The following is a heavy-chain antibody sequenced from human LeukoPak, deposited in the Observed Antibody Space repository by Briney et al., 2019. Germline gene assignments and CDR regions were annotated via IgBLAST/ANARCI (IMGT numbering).Heavy chain of an antibody. CDR3: AREVIAAAGDFVDC. V-gene: IGHV3-30*03. CDR2: ISYDGSNK. Sequence: GSLRLSCAASGFTFSSYGMHWVRQAPGKGLEWVAVISYDGSNKYYADSVKGRFTISRDNSKNTLYLQMNSLRAEDTAVYYCAREVIAAAGDFVDCWGQGTLVTVSS. J-gene: IGHJ4*02. D-gene: IGHD6-13*01. CDR1: GFTFSSYG.